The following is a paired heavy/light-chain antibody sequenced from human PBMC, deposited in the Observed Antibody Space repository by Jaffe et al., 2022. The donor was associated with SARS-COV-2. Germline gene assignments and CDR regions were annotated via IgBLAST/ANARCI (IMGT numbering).Heavy chain of an antibody. D-gene: IGHD1-1*01. V-gene: IGHV3-23*04. CDR1: GFTFTNYA. CDR2: FSGASGTT. J-gene: IGHJ6*03. CDR3: AKEGSEPYYYYYYMDV. Sequence: EVQLVESGGGLVEPGGSLRLSCAASGFTFTNYAMSWVRQAPGKGLEWVSGFSGASGTTSYADSVKGRFTISRDNSKNTLYLQMNNLRVEDTAIYYCAKEGSEPYYYYYYMDVWGKGTTVTVSS.
Light chain of an antibody. CDR2: KDT. V-gene: IGLV3-25*03. J-gene: IGLJ1*01. CDR3: QSADSDGTYV. Sequence: SYELTQPPSVSVSPGQTARITCSGDKLPNIYTCWYQQKPGQAPVLVMYKDTERPSGIPERFSGSSSGTTVTLKISGVQAEDEADYYCQSADSDGTYVFGTGTKVTVL. CDR1: KLPNIY.